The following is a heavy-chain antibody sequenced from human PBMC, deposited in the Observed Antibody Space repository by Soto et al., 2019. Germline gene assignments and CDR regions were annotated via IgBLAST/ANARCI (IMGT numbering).Heavy chain of an antibody. CDR2: ILKDGSYK. CDR1: GFIFSNYG. V-gene: IGHV3-33*01. D-gene: IGHD2-8*01. Sequence: QAQLVESGGGVVQPGRSLRLSCAVSGFIFSNYGMHWVRQAPGKGLEGVAVILKDGSYKHYVDSVKGRFTMSKDNSKNTLYLEMNSLRVEDTAVYYCVRDDDRPANGLDIWGQGTMVTVSS. J-gene: IGHJ3*02. CDR3: VRDDDRPANGLDI.